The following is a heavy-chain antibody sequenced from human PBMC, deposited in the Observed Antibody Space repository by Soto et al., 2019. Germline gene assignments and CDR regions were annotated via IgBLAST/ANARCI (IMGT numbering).Heavy chain of an antibody. Sequence: ASVKVSCKASGYTCTSYGISRVRQAPGQGLEWMGWISAYNGNTNYAQKLQGRVTMTTDTSTSTAYMELRSLRSDDTAVYYCARKLGSTVVTGWFDPWGQGTLVTVSS. CDR2: ISAYNGNT. V-gene: IGHV1-18*01. CDR3: ARKLGSTVVTGWFDP. D-gene: IGHD2-15*01. CDR1: GYTCTSYG. J-gene: IGHJ5*02.